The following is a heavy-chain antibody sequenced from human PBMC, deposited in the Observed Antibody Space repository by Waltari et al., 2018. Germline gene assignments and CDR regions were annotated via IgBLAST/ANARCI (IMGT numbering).Heavy chain of an antibody. D-gene: IGHD3-3*01. CDR2: ISGSGGST. Sequence: EVQLVESGGGLVQPGGSLRLSCAASGFTFSSYAMSWVRQAPGKGLEWVSAISGSGGSTYYADSVKGRFTISRDNSKNTLYLQMNSLRAEDTAVYYCAKAARIQESLEWLFGDYWGQGTLVTVSS. V-gene: IGHV3-23*04. CDR3: AKAARIQESLEWLFGDY. CDR1: GFTFSSYA. J-gene: IGHJ4*02.